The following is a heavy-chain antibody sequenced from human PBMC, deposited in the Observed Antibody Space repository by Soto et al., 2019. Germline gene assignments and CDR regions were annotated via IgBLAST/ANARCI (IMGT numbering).Heavy chain of an antibody. V-gene: IGHV1-69*12. D-gene: IGHD1-1*01. CDR1: GGTFRSYV. CDR2: IIPMYGTT. CDR3: ARIGTLDWIDDY. J-gene: IGHJ4*02. Sequence: QVQLVQSGAEVKKPGSSVKVSCKASGGTFRSYVTSWVRQAPGQGLEWLGGIIPMYGTTYYAQTFQGRVTISEDEATRTAFMELSSLRSEDTAVYYCARIGTLDWIDDYWGQGTLVTVSS.